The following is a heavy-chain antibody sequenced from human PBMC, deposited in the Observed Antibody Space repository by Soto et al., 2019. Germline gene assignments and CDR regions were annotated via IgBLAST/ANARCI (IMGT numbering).Heavy chain of an antibody. CDR1: GYTFTNYG. CDR3: ARDYYGSGAPDHYGMDV. V-gene: IGHV1-18*01. J-gene: IGHJ6*02. CDR2: ISTYTGNT. D-gene: IGHD3-10*01. Sequence: QVQMVQSGAEVKKPGASVKVSCKASGYTFTNYGISWVRQAPGQGLEWLGWISTYTGNTDYAQKLQGRLTMTTDTSXPXXYMELRSLRSDATAVYYWARDYYGSGAPDHYGMDVWGQGTTVTVSS.